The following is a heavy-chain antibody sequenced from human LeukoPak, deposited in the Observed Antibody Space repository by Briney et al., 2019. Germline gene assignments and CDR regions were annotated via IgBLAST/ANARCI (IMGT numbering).Heavy chain of an antibody. CDR2: IKSKVYSATG. D-gene: IGHD3-10*01. Sequence: GGSLRLSCAASGFNFTDAWRDWVRQVPGKGLEWGGRIKSKVYSATGDYAAPVMGRFTISRDDSKSTLYLQMNSLKIEDTAVYYCAALGFGDFSASDNWGQGTLVTVSS. CDR1: GFNFTDAW. V-gene: IGHV3-15*01. J-gene: IGHJ4*02. CDR3: AALGFGDFSASDN.